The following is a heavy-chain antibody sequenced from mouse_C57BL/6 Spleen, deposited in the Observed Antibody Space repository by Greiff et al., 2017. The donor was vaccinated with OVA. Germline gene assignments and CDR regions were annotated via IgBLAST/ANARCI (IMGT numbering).Heavy chain of an antibody. CDR1: GYSFTSYY. Sequence: VQLQESGPELVKPGASVKISCKASGYSFTSYYIHWVKQRPGQGLEWIGWIYPGSGNTKYNEKFKGKATLTADTSSSTAYMQLSSLTSEDSAVYYCARREDYVGAMDYWGQGTSVTVSS. CDR3: ARREDYVGAMDY. D-gene: IGHD2-4*01. CDR2: IYPGSGNT. V-gene: IGHV1-66*01. J-gene: IGHJ4*01.